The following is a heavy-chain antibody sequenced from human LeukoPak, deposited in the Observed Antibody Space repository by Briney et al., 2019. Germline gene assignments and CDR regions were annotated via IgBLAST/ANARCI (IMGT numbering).Heavy chain of an antibody. CDR1: GYTFTGYY. J-gene: IGHJ6*03. Sequence: ASVKVSCKASGYTFTGYYMHWVRQAPGQGLEWVGWINPNSGGTNYAQKFQGRVTMTRDTSISTAYMELSRLRSDDTAVYYCARGVGATTYYYYYYMDVWGKGTTVTVSS. CDR3: ARGVGATTYYYYYYMDV. CDR2: INPNSGGT. D-gene: IGHD1-26*01. V-gene: IGHV1-2*02.